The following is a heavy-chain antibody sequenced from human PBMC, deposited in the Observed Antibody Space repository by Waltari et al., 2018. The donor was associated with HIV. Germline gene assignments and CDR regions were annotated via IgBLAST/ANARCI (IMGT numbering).Heavy chain of an antibody. CDR3: ARGPRLVPWYFDL. CDR2: IKQDGSEK. Sequence: EVQLVESGGGLVQPGGSLRLSCAASGFTFSRHWMTWVRQAPGKGLEWVANIKQDGSEKSYVDSVRGRFTISRDNAKNSLYLQMNTLRAEDTAVYYCARGPRLVPWYFDLWGRGTLVTVSS. J-gene: IGHJ2*01. V-gene: IGHV3-7*01. D-gene: IGHD6-19*01. CDR1: GFTFSRHW.